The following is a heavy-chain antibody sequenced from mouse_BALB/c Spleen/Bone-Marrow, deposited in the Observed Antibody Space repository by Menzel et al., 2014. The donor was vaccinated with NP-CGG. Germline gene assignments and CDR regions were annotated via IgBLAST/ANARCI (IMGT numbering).Heavy chain of an antibody. CDR2: IYPGNSDT. J-gene: IGHJ2*01. CDR1: GYTFTSYW. V-gene: IGHV1-5*01. Sequence: VQLQQSGTVLARPGASVKMSCKASGYTFTSYWMHWVKQRPGQGLEWIGTIYPGNSDTTYNQKFKGKAKLTAVTSTSTAYMELSSLTNEDSAVYYCTTLARNYFDCWGQGTTLTVSS. CDR3: TTLARNYFDC.